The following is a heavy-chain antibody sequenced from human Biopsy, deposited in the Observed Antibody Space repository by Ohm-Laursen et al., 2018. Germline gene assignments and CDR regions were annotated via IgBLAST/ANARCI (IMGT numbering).Heavy chain of an antibody. CDR2: IAYDGSNK. D-gene: IGHD6-19*01. V-gene: IGHV3-30*18. J-gene: IGHJ3*02. Sequence: SLRLSCAASGFALYAMHWVRQPPGQGIEWLGVIAYDGSNKYYAEAVKGRFTISRDRSRDTVHLQMNSLRYEDTALYYCAKDGGQWLGGAFDIWGHGTMVSVSS. CDR3: AKDGGQWLGGAFDI. CDR1: GFALYA.